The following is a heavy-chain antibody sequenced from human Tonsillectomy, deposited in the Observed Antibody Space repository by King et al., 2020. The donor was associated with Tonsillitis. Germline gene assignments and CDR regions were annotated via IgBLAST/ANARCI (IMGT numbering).Heavy chain of an antibody. CDR3: AKVHLEWLPTAPDWFYP. Sequence: VQLVESGGGVVKPGRSLRLSCAASGFAFSSYGMNWVRQAPGKGLEWVALISYDGSDTYYADSVKGRFIISRDNSKNTLYLQMNSLRAEDTAVYYCAKVHLEWLPTAPDWFYPWGQRALVSVSS. V-gene: IGHV3-30*18. CDR2: ISYDGSDT. CDR1: GFAFSSYG. J-gene: IGHJ5*02. D-gene: IGHD3-3*01.